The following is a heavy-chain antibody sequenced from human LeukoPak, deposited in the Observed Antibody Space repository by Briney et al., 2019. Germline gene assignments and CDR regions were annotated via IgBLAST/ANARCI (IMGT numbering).Heavy chain of an antibody. J-gene: IGHJ5*02. D-gene: IGHD2-21*01. V-gene: IGHV1-18*01. Sequence: ASVKVSCKASGYTFTSYGISWVRQAPGQGLEWMGWIRAYIGKTNYAQKLQGRVTMTTDTSTSTAYMELRSLRSDDTVVYYCVRGPFILVSWGQGTLVTVSS. CDR2: IRAYIGKT. CDR1: GYTFTSYG. CDR3: VRGPFILVS.